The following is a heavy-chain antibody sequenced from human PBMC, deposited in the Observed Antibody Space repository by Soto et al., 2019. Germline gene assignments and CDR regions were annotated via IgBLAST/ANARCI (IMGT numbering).Heavy chain of an antibody. CDR1: GYTFTSYG. CDR3: AREDYDFWSGYQDDAFDI. D-gene: IGHD3-3*01. V-gene: IGHV1-18*01. Sequence: ASVKVSCKASGYTFTSYGISWVRQAPGQGLEWMGWISAYSGNTNYAQKLQGRVTMTTDTSTSTAYMELRSLRSDDTAVYYCAREDYDFWSGYQDDAFDIWGQGTMVTVSS. J-gene: IGHJ3*02. CDR2: ISAYSGNT.